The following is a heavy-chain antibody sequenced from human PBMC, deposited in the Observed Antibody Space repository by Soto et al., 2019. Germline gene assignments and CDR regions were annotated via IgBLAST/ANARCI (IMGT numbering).Heavy chain of an antibody. CDR3: ARNTVTTLNDYYYYGMDV. V-gene: IGHV3-30*03. CDR2: ISGDGSHK. D-gene: IGHD4-17*01. CDR1: EFTFSTYV. Sequence: PGGSLILSCASSEFTFSTYVIHWVRPAPGKGLEWMALISGDGSHKFYADSVKGRFTISRDNAKNSLYLQMNSLRAEDTAVYYCARNTVTTLNDYYYYGMDVWGQGTTVNVSS. J-gene: IGHJ6*02.